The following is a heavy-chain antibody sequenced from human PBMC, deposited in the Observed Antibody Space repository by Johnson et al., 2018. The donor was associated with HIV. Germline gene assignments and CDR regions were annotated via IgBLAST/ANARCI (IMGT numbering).Heavy chain of an antibody. CDR3: AKAYSYGAFDI. CDR2: LSSDGSNK. J-gene: IGHJ3*02. Sequence: QVQLVESGGGVVQPGRSLRLSCAASGFTFSSYAMHWVRQAPGKGLEWVAVLSSDGSNKYYADSVKGRFTISRDNSKNTRYRQMSSLRVEDTALYYCAKAYSYGAFDIWGQGTMVTVSS. V-gene: IGHV3-30*14. CDR1: GFTFSSYA. D-gene: IGHD5-18*01.